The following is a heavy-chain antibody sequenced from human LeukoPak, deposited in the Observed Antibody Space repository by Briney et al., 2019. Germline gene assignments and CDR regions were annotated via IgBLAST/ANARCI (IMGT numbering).Heavy chain of an antibody. J-gene: IGHJ3*02. D-gene: IGHD5-18*01. V-gene: IGHV4-31*03. CDR3: ARGERYSYVLDAFDI. Sequence: PSETLSLTCTVSGGSISSGGYYWSWIRLHPGKGLEWIGYIYYSGSTYYNPSLKGRVTISVDTSKNQFSLKLCSVTAADTAVYYCARGERYSYVLDAFDIWGQGTMVTVSS. CDR2: IYYSGST. CDR1: GGSISSGGYY.